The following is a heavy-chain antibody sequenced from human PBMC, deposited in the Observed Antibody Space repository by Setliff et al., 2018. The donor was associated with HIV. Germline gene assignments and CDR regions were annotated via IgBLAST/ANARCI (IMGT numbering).Heavy chain of an antibody. CDR2: INHSGST. CDR3: ARTVTWGYCSGGGCYGFDY. CDR1: GGSFNGYY. Sequence: ETLSLTCAVYGGSFNGYYWSWIRQPPGKGLEWIGEINHSGSTNYNPSLKSRVTISVDTSKNQFSLKLSSVTAADTAVYFCARTVTWGYCSGGGCYGFDYWGQGTLVTVSS. J-gene: IGHJ4*02. V-gene: IGHV4-34*01. D-gene: IGHD2-15*01.